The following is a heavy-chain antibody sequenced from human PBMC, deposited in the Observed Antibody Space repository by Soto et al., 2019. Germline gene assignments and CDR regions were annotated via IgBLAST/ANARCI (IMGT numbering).Heavy chain of an antibody. V-gene: IGHV1-69*13. J-gene: IGHJ4*02. CDR3: ASLERTSSGWTRGFDY. CDR2: IIPIFGTA. Sequence: GASVKVSCKASGGTFSSYAISWVRQAPGQGLEWMGGIIPIFGTANYAQKFQGRVTITADESTSTAYMELSSLRSEDTAVYYCASLERTSSGWTRGFDYWGQGTLVTVSS. CDR1: GGTFSSYA. D-gene: IGHD6-19*01.